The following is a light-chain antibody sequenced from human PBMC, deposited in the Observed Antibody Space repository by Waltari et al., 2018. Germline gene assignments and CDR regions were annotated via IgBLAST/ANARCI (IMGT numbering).Light chain of an antibody. J-gene: IGLJ2*01. CDR1: SSDVGGYNY. Sequence: QSALTQPASVSGSPGQSITISCTGTSSDVGGYNYVSWYQQHPGKAPKLMIYDVSKRPSGVSNRFSGYKSGNTASLTISGLQAEDEADYYCSSYTSSSTEVVFGGGTKLTVL. V-gene: IGLV2-14*03. CDR3: SSYTSSSTEVV. CDR2: DVS.